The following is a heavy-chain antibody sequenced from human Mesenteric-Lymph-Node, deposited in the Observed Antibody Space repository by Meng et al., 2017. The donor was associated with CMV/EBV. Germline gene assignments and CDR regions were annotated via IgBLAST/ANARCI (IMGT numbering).Heavy chain of an antibody. CDR3: ARDYCTSTSCSVGY. J-gene: IGHJ4*02. Sequence: GESLKISCAASGFIFDDYIMHWVRQAPGKGLEWVSHITWDGGNTYYANSVKGRFTLSRDNSKNSLYLHMNSLRSEDTALYYCARDYCTSTSCSVGYWGQGTLVTVSS. CDR2: ITWDGGNT. CDR1: GFIFDDYI. D-gene: IGHD2-2*01. V-gene: IGHV3-43*01.